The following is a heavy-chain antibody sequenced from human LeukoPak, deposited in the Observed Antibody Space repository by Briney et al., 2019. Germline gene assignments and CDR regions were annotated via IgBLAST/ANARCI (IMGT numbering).Heavy chain of an antibody. CDR3: ARIYCSSTSCYDRNAFDI. Sequence: PGGSLRLSCAASGFTFSSYAMNWVRQAPGKGLEWVSYISSSSSFIYYADSVKGRFTISRDNAKNSLYLQMNSLRAEDTAVYYCARIYCSSTSCYDRNAFDIWGQGTMVTVSS. CDR2: ISSSSSFI. D-gene: IGHD2-2*01. CDR1: GFTFSSYA. V-gene: IGHV3-48*01. J-gene: IGHJ3*02.